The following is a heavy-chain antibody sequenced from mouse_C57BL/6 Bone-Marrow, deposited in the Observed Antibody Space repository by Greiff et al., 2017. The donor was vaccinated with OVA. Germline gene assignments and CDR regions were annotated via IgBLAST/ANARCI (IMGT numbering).Heavy chain of an antibody. J-gene: IGHJ2*01. CDR3: ASPTPHYARYCFDY. D-gene: IGHD6-5*01. CDR2: ISSSGST. CDR1: GYSITSDY. V-gene: IGHV3-8*01. Sequence: DVKLVESGPGLAKPSQTLSLTCSVTGYSITSDYWNWIRKFPGNKLEYMGYISSSGSTSYNPSLNSRISITRDTSKNQYYMAYNAVNIEDTATNACASPTPHYARYCFDYWGQGTTRTVSS.